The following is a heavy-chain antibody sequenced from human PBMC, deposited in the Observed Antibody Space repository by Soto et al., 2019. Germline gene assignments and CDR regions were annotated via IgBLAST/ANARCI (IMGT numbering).Heavy chain of an antibody. CDR2: IKSRVDGGTT. D-gene: IGHD6-19*01. CDR3: ATGGSFWYYYYSMDV. CDR1: GFTFRNAW. Sequence: EVQLVESGGDLVKPGGSLRLSCAASGFTFRNAWMSWVRQAPGRGLEWVAQIKSRVDGGTTYYAAPVKGRFTISRDDSENMLYLQMRSLRAADTAVYYCATGGSFWYYYYSMDVWGQGTTVTVSS. J-gene: IGHJ6*02. V-gene: IGHV3-15*01.